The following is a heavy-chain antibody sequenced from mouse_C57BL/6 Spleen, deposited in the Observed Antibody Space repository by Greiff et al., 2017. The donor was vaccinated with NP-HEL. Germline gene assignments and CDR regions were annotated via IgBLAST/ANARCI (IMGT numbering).Heavy chain of an antibody. CDR3: AREDYDGAGFAY. D-gene: IGHD2-4*01. V-gene: IGHV1-52*01. CDR2: IDPSDSET. J-gene: IGHJ3*01. Sequence: VQLQQSGAELVRPGSSVKLSCKASGYTFTSYWMQWVKQRPIQGLEWIGNIDPSDSETHYNQKFKDKATLTVDKSSSTAYMQLSSLTSEDSAVYYCAREDYDGAGFAYWGQGSLVTVSA. CDR1: GYTFTSYW.